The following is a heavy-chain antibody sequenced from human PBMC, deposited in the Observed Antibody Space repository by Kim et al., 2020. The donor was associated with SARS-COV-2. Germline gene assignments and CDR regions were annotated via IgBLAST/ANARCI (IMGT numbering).Heavy chain of an antibody. J-gene: IGHJ4*02. Sequence: WGSLRLSCAASGFTFTIYIMNCFLQAPGNWLELFSSIISISSYIYYADSVKGRFTISRDNAKNSLYLQMNSLRAEDTAVYYCARDLLGGSGSLDYWGQGTLVTVSS. CDR1: GFTFTIYI. V-gene: IGHV3-21*01. CDR2: IISISSYI. CDR3: ARDLLGGSGSLDY. D-gene: IGHD3-10*01.